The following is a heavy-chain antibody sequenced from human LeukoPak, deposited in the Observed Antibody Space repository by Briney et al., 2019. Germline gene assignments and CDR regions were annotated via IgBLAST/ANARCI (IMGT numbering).Heavy chain of an antibody. D-gene: IGHD1-26*01. V-gene: IGHV4-61*02. CDR1: GGSISSGSYY. Sequence: PSETLSLTCTVSGGSISSGSYYWSWIRQPAGKGLEWIGRIYTSGSTNYNPSLKSRVTISVDTSENQFSLKLSSVTAADTAVYYCARDQGVWELPGSGAFDIWGQGTMVTVSS. CDR3: ARDQGVWELPGSGAFDI. J-gene: IGHJ3*02. CDR2: IYTSGST.